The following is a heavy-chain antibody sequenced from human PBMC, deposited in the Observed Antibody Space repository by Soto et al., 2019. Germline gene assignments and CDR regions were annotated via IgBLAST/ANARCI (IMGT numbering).Heavy chain of an antibody. V-gene: IGHV1-8*01. D-gene: IGHD6-13*01. Sequence: GASVKVSCKASGYTFTSYDINWVRQAPGQGLEWMGWMNPNSGNTGYAQKLQGRVTMTRDTSMSTAYMELRSLRSDDTAVYYCARDWPTSSSWYDYWGQGTLVTVSS. CDR1: GYTFTSYD. J-gene: IGHJ4*02. CDR3: ARDWPTSSSWYDY. CDR2: MNPNSGNT.